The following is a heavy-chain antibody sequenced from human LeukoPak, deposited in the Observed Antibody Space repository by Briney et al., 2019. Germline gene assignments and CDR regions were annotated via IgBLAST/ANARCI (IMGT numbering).Heavy chain of an antibody. V-gene: IGHV1-8*01. D-gene: IGHD2-21*02. CDR3: ARGSAYCGGDCYSADLFY. CDR1: GYTFTSYD. J-gene: IGHJ4*02. CDR2: MNPNSGNT. Sequence: ASVKVSCKAPGYTFTSYDINWVRQATGQGLEWMGWMNPNSGNTGYAQKFQGRVTMTRNTSISTAYMELSSLRSEDTAVYYCARGSAYCGGDCYSADLFYWGQGTLVTVSS.